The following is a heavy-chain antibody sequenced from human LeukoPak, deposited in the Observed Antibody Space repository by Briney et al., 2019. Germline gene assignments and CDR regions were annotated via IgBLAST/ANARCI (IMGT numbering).Heavy chain of an antibody. J-gene: IGHJ6*02. CDR1: GGSISSYY. D-gene: IGHD3-22*01. CDR2: INHSGST. CDR3: ARGPGYYYDSSGYYYARYYYGMDV. V-gene: IGHV4-34*01. Sequence: SETLSLTCTVSGGSISSYYWSWIRQPPGKGLEWIGEINHSGSTNYNPSLKSRVTISVDTSKNQFSLKLSSVTAADTAVYYCARGPGYYYDSSGYYYARYYYGMDVWGQGTTVTVSS.